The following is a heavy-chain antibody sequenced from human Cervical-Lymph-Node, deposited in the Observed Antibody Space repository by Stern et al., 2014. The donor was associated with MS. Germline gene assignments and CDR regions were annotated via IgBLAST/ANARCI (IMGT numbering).Heavy chain of an antibody. Sequence: QVTLKESGPALVKPTQTLTLTCAFSGFSPSTTGMCVSWIRQPPGKALEWLALIDWNDDKYYSTSLKTRLTISKDTSKNQVVLTMTNMDPVDTATYYCVRIGYRSDILTDFYVDYVMDVWGQGTTVTVSS. CDR2: IDWNDDK. CDR1: GFSPSTTGMC. CDR3: VRIGYRSDILTDFYVDYVMDV. V-gene: IGHV2-70*01. J-gene: IGHJ6*02. D-gene: IGHD3-9*01.